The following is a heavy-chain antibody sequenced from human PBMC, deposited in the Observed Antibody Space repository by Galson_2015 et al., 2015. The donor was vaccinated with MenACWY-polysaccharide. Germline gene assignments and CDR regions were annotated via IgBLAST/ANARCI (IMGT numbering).Heavy chain of an antibody. CDR2: INHSGST. D-gene: IGHD6-13*01. CDR3: ARAPGIAAAGTRGNWFDP. V-gene: IGHV4-34*01. J-gene: IGHJ5*02. Sequence: ETLSLTCAVYGGSFSGYYWSWIRQPPGKGLEWIGEINHSGSTNYNPSLKSRVTISVDTSKNQFPLKLSSVTAADTAVYYCARAPGIAAAGTRGNWFDPWGQGTLVTVSS. CDR1: GGSFSGYY.